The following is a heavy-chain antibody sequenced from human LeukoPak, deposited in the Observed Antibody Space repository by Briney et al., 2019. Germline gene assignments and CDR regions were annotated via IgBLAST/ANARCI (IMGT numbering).Heavy chain of an antibody. CDR1: GGSFSGYY. CDR3: ARGLEGSGRPFDY. J-gene: IGHJ4*02. Sequence: SETLSLTCAVYGGSFSGYYWSWIRQPPGKGLEWIGEINHSGSTNYNPSLKSRVTISVDTSRNQFSLKLSSVTAADTAVYYCARGLEGSGRPFDYWGQGTLVTVSS. V-gene: IGHV4-34*01. CDR2: INHSGST. D-gene: IGHD6-19*01.